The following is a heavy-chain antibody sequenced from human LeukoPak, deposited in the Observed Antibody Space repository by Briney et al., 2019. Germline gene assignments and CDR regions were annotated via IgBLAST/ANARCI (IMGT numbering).Heavy chain of an antibody. D-gene: IGHD3-9*01. CDR2: IKQDGSEK. Sequence: GGSLRLSCAASGFTFSSYWMSWVRQAPGKGLEWVANIKQDGSEKYYVDSVKGRFTISRDNAKNSLYLQMNSLRAEDTAVYYCARDRPTDWLLHYYYYYGMDVWGQGTTVTVSS. CDR1: GFTFSSYW. V-gene: IGHV3-7*01. CDR3: ARDRPTDWLLHYYYYYGMDV. J-gene: IGHJ6*02.